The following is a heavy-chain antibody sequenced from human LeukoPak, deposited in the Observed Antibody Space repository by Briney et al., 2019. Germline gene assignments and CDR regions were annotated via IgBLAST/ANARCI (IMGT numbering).Heavy chain of an antibody. CDR3: ARGVVAATFYYYMDV. V-gene: IGHV1-2*02. J-gene: IGHJ6*03. CDR2: INPNSGGT. CDR1: GYTFTGYY. Sequence: ASVKVSCKASGYTFTGYYMHWVRQAPGQGLEWMGWINPNSGGTNYAQKFQGRVTMTTDTSTSTAYMELSRLRSDDTAVYYCARGVVAATFYYYMDVWGKGTTVTVSS. D-gene: IGHD2-15*01.